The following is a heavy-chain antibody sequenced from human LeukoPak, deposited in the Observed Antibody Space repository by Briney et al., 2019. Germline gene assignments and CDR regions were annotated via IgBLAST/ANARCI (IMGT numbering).Heavy chain of an antibody. D-gene: IGHD4-17*01. V-gene: IGHV3-33*01. J-gene: IGHJ4*02. CDR3: ARDPGMTTVTTLDY. CDR1: GFTFSSYG. Sequence: GSLRLSCAASGFTFSSYGMHWVRQAPGKGLEWVAVIWYDGSNKYYADSVKGRFTISRDNSKNTLYLQMNSLRAEDTAVYYCARDPGMTTVTTLDYWGQGTLVTVSS. CDR2: IWYDGSNK.